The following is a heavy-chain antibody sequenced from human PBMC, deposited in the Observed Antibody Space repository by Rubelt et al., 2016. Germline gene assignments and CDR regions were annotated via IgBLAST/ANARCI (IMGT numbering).Heavy chain of an antibody. V-gene: IGHV1-18*03. CDR1: GYIFSIYG. D-gene: IGHD2-8*02. Sequence: QVQLVQSGAEVKKPGASVKVSCKASGYIFSIYGLSWVRQAPGQGLEWMGWLNPYNGNTECAQKLQGRVTMTTDTSTRTAYMELTGRRSDDMCVEYCAGGAFCDSLNLCTGDGCDIWGQGTMVTVSS. CDR2: LNPYNGNT. J-gene: IGHJ3*02. CDR3: AGGAFCDSLNLCTGDGCDI.